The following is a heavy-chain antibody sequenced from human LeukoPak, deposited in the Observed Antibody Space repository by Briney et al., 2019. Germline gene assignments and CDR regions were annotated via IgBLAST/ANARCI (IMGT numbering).Heavy chain of an antibody. CDR1: GYTFTDYY. CDR3: SRTDLLGDFEH. V-gene: IGHV1-46*01. D-gene: IGHD1-26*01. CDR2: VNPSGGST. Sequence: GASVKVSCKASGYTFTDYYMHWVRQAPGQGLEWMGIVNPSGGSTSYAQKFQGRVTMTRDTSTSTVYMELSSLRSEDTAVYYCSRTDLLGDFEHWGQGTLVTVSS. J-gene: IGHJ4*02.